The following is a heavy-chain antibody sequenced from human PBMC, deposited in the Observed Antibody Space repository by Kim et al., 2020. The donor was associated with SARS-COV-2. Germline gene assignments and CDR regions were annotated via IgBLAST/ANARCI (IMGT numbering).Heavy chain of an antibody. V-gene: IGHV3-9*01. Sequence: GGSLRLSCIASGFTFDDYAIYWVRQAPGKGLEWVSGIMWNGDGVRDTGYVDVLGGRSIIYSETTNNLQLHSLTTENTADKACSYCVNGVLAGAFDVWG. CDR3: SYCVNGVLAGAFDV. CDR2: IMWNGDGVRDT. J-gene: IGHJ3*01. D-gene: IGHD2-8*01. CDR1: GFTFDDYA.